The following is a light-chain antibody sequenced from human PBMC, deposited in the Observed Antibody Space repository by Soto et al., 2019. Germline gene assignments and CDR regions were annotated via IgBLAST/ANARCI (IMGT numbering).Light chain of an antibody. Sequence: QSALTQPASVSGSLGQSITISCTGTSSDVGSYNLVSWYQPHPGKAPKLMIYEVSKRPSGVSNSFSGSNSGNTASLTISGLQAEDEADYYCCSYAGSSTLVFGGGTKLTVL. CDR3: CSYAGSSTLV. CDR1: SSDVGSYNL. J-gene: IGLJ3*02. V-gene: IGLV2-23*02. CDR2: EVS.